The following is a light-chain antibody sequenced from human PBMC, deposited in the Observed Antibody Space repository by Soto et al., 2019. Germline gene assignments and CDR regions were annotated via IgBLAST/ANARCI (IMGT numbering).Light chain of an antibody. CDR2: EGS. Sequence: QSVLTQPASVSGSPGQSITISCTGTSSDVGSYNLVSWYQQHPGKAPKLMIYEGSKRPSGVSNRSSGSKSGNTASLTISGLQAEDEADYYCCSYAGSSPYVFGTGTKLTVL. V-gene: IGLV2-23*01. CDR1: SSDVGSYNL. J-gene: IGLJ1*01. CDR3: CSYAGSSPYV.